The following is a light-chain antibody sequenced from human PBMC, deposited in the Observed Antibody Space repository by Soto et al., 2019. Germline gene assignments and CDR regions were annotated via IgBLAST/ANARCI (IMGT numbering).Light chain of an antibody. CDR2: WAS. CDR1: QSVLYSSDNKNY. CDR3: QQYRSPPYT. V-gene: IGKV4-1*01. Sequence: DIVMTQSPDSLALSLGERATINCKSSQSVLYSSDNKNYLAWYQHKPGQPPKLLIYWASSRESGVPDRFSGSGSETDFTLTSSSLQAEDVAVYYGQQYRSPPYTFGQGTKLEIK. J-gene: IGKJ2*01.